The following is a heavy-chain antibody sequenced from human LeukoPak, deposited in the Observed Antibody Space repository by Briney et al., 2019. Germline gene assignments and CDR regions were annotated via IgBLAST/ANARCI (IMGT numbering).Heavy chain of an antibody. V-gene: IGHV3-15*01. CDR3: TTDPLYFVPIDY. J-gene: IGHJ4*02. CDR1: GFTFTNAW. CDR2: IKSKTDGGTT. D-gene: IGHD2-15*01. Sequence: PGGSLRLSCAASGFTFTNAWMSWVRQAPGKGLEWVCRIKSKTDGGTTDYAAPVTGRFTISRDDSKNTLYLQMNSLKTEDTAMYYCTTDPLYFVPIDYWGQGTLVTVSS.